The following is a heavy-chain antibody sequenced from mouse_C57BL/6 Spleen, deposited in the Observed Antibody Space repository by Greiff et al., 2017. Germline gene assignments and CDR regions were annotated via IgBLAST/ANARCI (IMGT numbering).Heavy chain of an antibody. CDR1: GYAFTNYL. V-gene: IGHV1-54*01. Sequence: VQLQQSGAELVRPGTSVKVSCKASGYAFTNYLIEWVKQRPGQGLEWIGVINPGSGGTNYNEKFKGKATLTADKSSSTTYMQLSSLTSEASAVYFCARSDGNLAWFAYWGQGTLVTVSA. CDR2: INPGSGGT. D-gene: IGHD2-1*01. J-gene: IGHJ3*01. CDR3: ARSDGNLAWFAY.